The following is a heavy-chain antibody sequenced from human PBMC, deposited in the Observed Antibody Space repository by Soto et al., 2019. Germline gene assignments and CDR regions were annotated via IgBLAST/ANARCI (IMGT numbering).Heavy chain of an antibody. CDR3: ASWWDRAGDAFDI. CDR2: ISSSSSTI. D-gene: IGHD1-26*01. Sequence: EVQLVECGGGLVQPGGSLRLSCAASGFTFSSYSMNWVRQAPGKGLEWVSYISSSSSTIYYADSVKGRFTISRDNAENSLYLQMNSLRDEDTAVYYCASWWDRAGDAFDIWGQGTMVTVSS. J-gene: IGHJ3*02. V-gene: IGHV3-48*02. CDR1: GFTFSSYS.